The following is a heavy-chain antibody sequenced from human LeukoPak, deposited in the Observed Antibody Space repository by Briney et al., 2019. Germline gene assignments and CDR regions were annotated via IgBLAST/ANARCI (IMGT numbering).Heavy chain of an antibody. CDR2: IIPIFGTA. V-gene: IGHV1-69*05. J-gene: IGHJ6*03. CDR1: GGTFSSYA. Sequence: SVKVSCKASGGTFSSYAISWVRQAPGQGLEWMGGIIPIFGTANYAQKFQGRVTITTDESTSTAYMELSSLRSEDTAVYYCAGAYDFWSVRDYYYMDVWGKGTTATVSS. D-gene: IGHD3-3*01. CDR3: AGAYDFWSVRDYYYMDV.